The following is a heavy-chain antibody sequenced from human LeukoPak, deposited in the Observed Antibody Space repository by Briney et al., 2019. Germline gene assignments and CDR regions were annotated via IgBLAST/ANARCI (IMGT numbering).Heavy chain of an antibody. V-gene: IGHV3-21*01. Sequence: KAGGSLRLSCAASGFTFSSYSMNWVRQAPGKGLEWVSSISSSSSYIYYADSVKGRFTISRDNSKNTLYLQMNSLRAKDTAVYYCARDNLLELRDYWGQGTLVTVSS. D-gene: IGHD1-7*01. CDR2: ISSSSSYI. CDR1: GFTFSSYS. J-gene: IGHJ4*02. CDR3: ARDNLLELRDY.